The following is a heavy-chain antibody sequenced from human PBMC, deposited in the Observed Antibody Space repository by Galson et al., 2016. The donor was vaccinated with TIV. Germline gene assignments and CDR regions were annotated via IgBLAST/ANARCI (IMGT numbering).Heavy chain of an antibody. CDR2: INTYNGDT. CDR1: GYTFTDYA. J-gene: IGHJ2*01. V-gene: IGHV1-18*01. CDR3: ARSGYIHGLVGLPSSFWHLDI. D-gene: IGHD5-18*01. Sequence: SVKVSCKASGYTFTDYAISWVRQAPGQGLEWMGWINTYNGDTNFAQKFQGRVTMTTETSTSTVYMDLRNLRSDDTAVYYCARSGYIHGLVGLPSSFWHLDIWGRGTLVTVSS.